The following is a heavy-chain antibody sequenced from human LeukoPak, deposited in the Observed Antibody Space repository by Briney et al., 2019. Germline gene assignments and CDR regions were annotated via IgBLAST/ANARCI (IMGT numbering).Heavy chain of an antibody. CDR3: VRRDSGWNYFDY. CDR2: IYYTGKN. V-gene: IGHV4-59*08. CDR1: GGSINSHY. D-gene: IGHD5-12*01. Sequence: SETLSLTCAVSGGSINSHYWGWIRQPPGKGLQWIGDIYYTGKNNYNPSLKSRVTISLDTSKDHLSLDLTSVLAADTAIYYCVRRDSGWNYFDYWGQGILVTVSS. J-gene: IGHJ4*02.